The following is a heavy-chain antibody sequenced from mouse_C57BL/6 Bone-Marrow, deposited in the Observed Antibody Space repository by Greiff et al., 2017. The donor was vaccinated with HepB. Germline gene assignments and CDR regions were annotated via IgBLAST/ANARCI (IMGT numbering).Heavy chain of an antibody. D-gene: IGHD1-1*01. J-gene: IGHJ4*01. CDR1: GFTFSDFY. V-gene: IGHV7-1*01. CDR2: SRNKANDYTT. CDR3: ARDAWPDYYGSSYDAMDY. Sequence: EVQVVESGGGLVQSGRSLRLSCATSGFTFSDFYMEWVRQAPGKGLEWIAASRNKANDYTTEYSASVKGRFIVSRDTSQSILYLQMNALRAEDTAIYYCARDAWPDYYGSSYDAMDYWGQGTSVTVSS.